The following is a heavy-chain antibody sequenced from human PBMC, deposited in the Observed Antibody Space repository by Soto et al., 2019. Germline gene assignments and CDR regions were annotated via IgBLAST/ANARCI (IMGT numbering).Heavy chain of an antibody. CDR3: AKAYYYYASGDIDY. CDR1: GFTFSSYG. V-gene: IGHV3-30*18. CDR2: ISYDGSNK. J-gene: IGHJ4*02. D-gene: IGHD3-10*01. Sequence: GGSLRLSCAASGFTFSSYGMHWVRQAPGKGLEWVAVISYDGSNKYYADSVKGRFTISRDNSKNTLYLQMNSLRAEDTAVYYCAKAYYYYASGDIDYWGQGTLVTVSS.